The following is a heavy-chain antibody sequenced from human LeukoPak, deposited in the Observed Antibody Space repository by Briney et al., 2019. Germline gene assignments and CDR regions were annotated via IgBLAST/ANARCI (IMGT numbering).Heavy chain of an antibody. CDR1: GFTFSTYE. D-gene: IGHD2-8*01. V-gene: IGHV3-48*03. CDR2: ISSSGSDM. Sequence: PGGSLRLSCAASGFTFSTYEMNWVRQAPGKGLEWVSYISSSGSDMYYADSVKGRFTISRDNAKNSLYLQMNSLRAEDTAVYYCARGNGGNSDYWGQGTLVTVSS. CDR3: ARGNGGNSDY. J-gene: IGHJ4*02.